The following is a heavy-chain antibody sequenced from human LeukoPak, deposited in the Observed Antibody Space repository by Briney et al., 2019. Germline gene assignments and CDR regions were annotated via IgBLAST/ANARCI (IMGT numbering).Heavy chain of an antibody. CDR3: ARREIQLWSGNWFDP. CDR1: GGPISSYY. Sequence: SETLSLTCTVSGGPISSYYWSWIRQPPGKGLEWIGYIYYSGSTNYNPSLKSRVTISVDTSKNQFSLKLSSVTAADTAVYYCARREIQLWSGNWFDPWGQGTLVTVSS. CDR2: IYYSGST. J-gene: IGHJ5*02. D-gene: IGHD5-18*01. V-gene: IGHV4-59*08.